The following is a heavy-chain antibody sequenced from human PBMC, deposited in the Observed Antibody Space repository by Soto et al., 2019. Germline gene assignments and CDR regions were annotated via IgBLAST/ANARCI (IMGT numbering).Heavy chain of an antibody. V-gene: IGHV1-69*13. CDR2: IIPIFGTA. CDR1: GGTFSSYA. CDR3: ARGIVPAAVNWFDP. D-gene: IGHD2-2*01. Sequence: RASVKVSCKASGGTFSSYAISWVRQAPGQGLEWMGGIIPIFGTANYAQKFQGRVTITADESTSTAYMELSSLRSEDTAVYYCARGIVPAAVNWFDPWGQGTPVTVSS. J-gene: IGHJ5*02.